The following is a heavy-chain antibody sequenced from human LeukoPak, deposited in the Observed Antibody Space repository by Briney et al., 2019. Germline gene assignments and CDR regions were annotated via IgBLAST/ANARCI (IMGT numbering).Heavy chain of an antibody. CDR3: ARVYYDFWSGYPNWFDP. J-gene: IGHJ5*02. V-gene: IGHV4-39*07. Sequence: SETLSLTCTVSGGSISSSSYYWGWIRQPPGKGLEWIGSIYYSGSTYYNPSLKSRATISVDTSKNQFSLKLSSVTAADTAVYYCARVYYDFWSGYPNWFDPWGQGTLVTVSS. D-gene: IGHD3-3*01. CDR2: IYYSGST. CDR1: GGSISSSSYY.